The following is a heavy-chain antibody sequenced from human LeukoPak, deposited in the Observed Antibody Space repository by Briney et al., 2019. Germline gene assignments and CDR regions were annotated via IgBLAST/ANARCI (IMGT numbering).Heavy chain of an antibody. CDR3: ARGSGSYLYFDY. CDR2: IIPILGIA. D-gene: IGHD1-26*01. V-gene: IGHV1-69*04. CDR1: GGTFSSYA. J-gene: IGHJ4*02. Sequence: SVKVSCKASGGTFSSYAISWVRQAPGQGLEWMGRIIPILGIANYAQKFQGRVTITADKSTSTAYMELSSLRFEDTAVYYCARGSGSYLYFDYWGQGTLVTVSS.